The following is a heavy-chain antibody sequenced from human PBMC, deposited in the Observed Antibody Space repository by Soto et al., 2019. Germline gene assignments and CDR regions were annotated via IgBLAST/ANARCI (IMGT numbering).Heavy chain of an antibody. CDR2: ISGSGGGT. V-gene: IGHV3-23*01. J-gene: IGHJ4*02. CDR3: AKGSGGSRPYYFDY. D-gene: IGHD2-15*01. Sequence: PGGSLRLSCAASGFTFSSYAMSWVRQVPGKGLDWVSAISGSGGGTYYADSVKGRFTISRDNSKNTLYLQMNSLRAEDTAAYYCAKGSGGSRPYYFDYWGQGTQVSVSS. CDR1: GFTFSSYA.